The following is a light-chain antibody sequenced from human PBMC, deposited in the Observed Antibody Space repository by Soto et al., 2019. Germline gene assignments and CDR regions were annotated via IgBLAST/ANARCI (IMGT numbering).Light chain of an antibody. CDR3: TSYSSSSPVL. Sequence: QSALTQPASVSGSLGQSITISCTGTSSDVGAYNYVSWYQQHPGKAPKLLIFEVTNRPSGVSGRFSGSKSGITASLSISGLQAEDEADYYCTSYSSSSPVLFGGGTKLTVL. V-gene: IGLV2-14*01. J-gene: IGLJ2*01. CDR1: SSDVGAYNY. CDR2: EVT.